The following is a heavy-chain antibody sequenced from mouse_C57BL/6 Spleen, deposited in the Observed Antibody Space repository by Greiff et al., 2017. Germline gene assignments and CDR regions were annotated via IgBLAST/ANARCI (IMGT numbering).Heavy chain of an antibody. V-gene: IGHV1-81*01. D-gene: IGHD2-4*01. CDR2: IYPRSGNT. J-gene: IGHJ2*01. CDR3: ARSTSMITTRFDY. Sequence: VKLQQSGAELARPGASVKLSCKASGYTFTSYGISWVKQRPGQGLEWIGEIYPRSGNTYYNEKFKGKATLTADKSSSTAYMELRSLTSEDSAVYFCARSTSMITTRFDYWGQGTTLTVSS. CDR1: GYTFTSYG.